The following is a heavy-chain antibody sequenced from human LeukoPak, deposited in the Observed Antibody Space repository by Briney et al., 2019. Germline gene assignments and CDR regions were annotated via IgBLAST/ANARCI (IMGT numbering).Heavy chain of an antibody. D-gene: IGHD2-15*01. CDR1: GFTFSSYG. Sequence: GGSLRLSCAASGFTFSSYGMNWVRQAPGRGLEWVSSISSSSNYIYYVDSVEGRFTISRDNAKNSLFLQMNSLRAEDTAVYFCARSKPWGYCSGGSCYPTYYYYYYMDVWGKGTTVTVSS. CDR2: ISSSSNYI. CDR3: ARSKPWGYCSGGSCYPTYYYYYYMDV. J-gene: IGHJ6*03. V-gene: IGHV3-21*01.